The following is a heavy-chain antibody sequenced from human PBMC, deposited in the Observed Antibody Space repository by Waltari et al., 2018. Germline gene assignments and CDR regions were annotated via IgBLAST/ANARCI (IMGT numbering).Heavy chain of an antibody. CDR2: INHSGST. CDR1: GGSFSGYY. V-gene: IGHV4-34*01. J-gene: IGHJ4*02. Sequence: QVQLQQWGAGLLKPSETLSLTCAVHGGSFSGYYWSWIRHPPGKGLEWIGEINHSGSTNYTPSLKSRVTISVDTSKNQFSLKLSSVTAADTAVYYCARGGRDGDYGYWGQGTLVTVSS. D-gene: IGHD4-17*01. CDR3: ARGGRDGDYGY.